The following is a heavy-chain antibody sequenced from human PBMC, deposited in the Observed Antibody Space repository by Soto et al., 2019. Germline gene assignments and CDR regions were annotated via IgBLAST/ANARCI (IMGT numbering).Heavy chain of an antibody. V-gene: IGHV3-73*01. Sequence: PGGSLRLSCAASGFTFSGSAMHWVRQASGKGLEWVGRIRSKANSYATAYAASVKGRFTISRDDSKNTAYLQMNSLKTEDTAVYYCTRHLHYDYIWGSYVYWGQGTLVTVSS. CDR1: GFTFSGSA. J-gene: IGHJ4*02. CDR3: TRHLHYDYIWGSYVY. CDR2: IRSKANSYAT. D-gene: IGHD3-16*01.